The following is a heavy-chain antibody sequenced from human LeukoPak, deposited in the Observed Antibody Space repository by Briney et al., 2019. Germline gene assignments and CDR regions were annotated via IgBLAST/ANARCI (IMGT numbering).Heavy chain of an antibody. V-gene: IGHV3-23*01. Sequence: GESLRLSCAASGFTFSHYAMDWVRRAPGKGLEGVSAISGSGGSTYYADSVKGRFTISRDNSKNPLYLQMNSLRAEGTAVYYCASVIGGVGATSEYFQHWGQGTLVTVSS. CDR2: ISGSGGST. CDR3: ASVIGGVGATSEYFQH. J-gene: IGHJ1*01. D-gene: IGHD1-26*01. CDR1: GFTFSHYA.